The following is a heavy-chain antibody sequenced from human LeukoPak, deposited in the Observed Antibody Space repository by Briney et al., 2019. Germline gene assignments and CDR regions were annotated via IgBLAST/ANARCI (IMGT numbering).Heavy chain of an antibody. J-gene: IGHJ6*02. CDR2: IYHSGST. CDR1: GGSISSGGCS. CDR3: ARVNCGGDCYPDYYYYYGMDV. Sequence: SETLSLTCAVSGGSISSGGCSWSWIRQPPGKGLEWIGYIYHSGSTYYNPSLKSRVTISVDRSKNQFSLKLSSVTAADTAVYYCARVNCGGDCYPDYYYYYGMDVWGQGTTVTVSS. D-gene: IGHD2-21*02. V-gene: IGHV4-30-2*01.